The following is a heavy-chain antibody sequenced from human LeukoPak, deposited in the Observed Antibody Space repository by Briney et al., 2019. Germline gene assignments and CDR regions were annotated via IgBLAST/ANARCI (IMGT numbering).Heavy chain of an antibody. D-gene: IGHD1-26*01. CDR1: GYSFTSYW. CDR3: ARRQSDSGSYKE. V-gene: IGHV5-10-1*01. CDR2: IDPRDSYP. Sequence: HGESLKISCKGSGYSFTSYWISWVRQKPGKGLEWMGRIDPRDSYPNYSPSFQGHVTISADKSISTVYLQWSSLKAADTAMYYCARRQSDSGSYKEWGQGTLVTVSS. J-gene: IGHJ4*02.